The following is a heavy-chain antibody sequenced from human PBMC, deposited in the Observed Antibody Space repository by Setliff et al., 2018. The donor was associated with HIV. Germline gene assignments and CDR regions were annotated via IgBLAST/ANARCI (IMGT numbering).Heavy chain of an antibody. CDR1: GFTFSSYE. D-gene: IGHD3-22*01. J-gene: IGHJ6*02. CDR2: ISGSGSAM. CDR3: ARGHYFKDV. V-gene: IGHV3-48*03. Sequence: PGGSPRLSCAASGFTFSSYEMNWVRQAPGKGLEWVSYISGSGSAMYYADSVEGRFTIPRDNAKNSLYLQMNSLRAEDTAVYHCARGHYFKDVWGQGTTVTVSS.